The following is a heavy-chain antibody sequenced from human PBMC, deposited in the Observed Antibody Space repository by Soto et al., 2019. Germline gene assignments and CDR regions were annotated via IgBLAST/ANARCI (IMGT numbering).Heavy chain of an antibody. CDR2: INHSGST. Sequence: SETLSLTCAVYGGSFSGYYWSWIRQPPGKGLEWIGEINHSGSTNYNPSLKSRVTISVDTSKNQFPLKLSSVTAADTAVYYCARGKRRHYDFWSGYYRHYYYGMDVWGQGTTVTVSS. CDR3: ARGKRRHYDFWSGYYRHYYYGMDV. D-gene: IGHD3-3*01. CDR1: GGSFSGYY. V-gene: IGHV4-34*01. J-gene: IGHJ6*02.